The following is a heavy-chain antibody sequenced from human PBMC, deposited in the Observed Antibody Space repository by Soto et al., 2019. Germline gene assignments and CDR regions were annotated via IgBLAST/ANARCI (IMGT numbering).Heavy chain of an antibody. CDR2: ISYDGSNK. CDR1: GFTFSSYG. V-gene: IGHV3-30*18. Sequence: GGSLRLSCAASGFTFSSYGMHWVRQAPGKGLEWVAVISYDGSNKYYADSVKGRFTISRDNSKNTLYLQMNSLRAEDTAVYYCAKGPGFGVVAPYYYYMDVWGKGTTVTVSS. D-gene: IGHD3-3*01. CDR3: AKGPGFGVVAPYYYYMDV. J-gene: IGHJ6*03.